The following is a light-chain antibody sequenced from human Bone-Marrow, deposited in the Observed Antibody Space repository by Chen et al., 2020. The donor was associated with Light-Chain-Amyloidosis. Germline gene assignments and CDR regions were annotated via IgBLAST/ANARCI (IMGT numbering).Light chain of an antibody. V-gene: IGLV3-25*03. Sequence: YELTQPPSVSVSPGQTARIPCSGDDLPTKYAYWYQQKPGQAPVLVIHRDTERPSGISERFSGSSSGTTSTLTISGVQAEDEADYHCQSADSSGTYEVIFGGGTKLTVL. CDR3: QSADSSGTYEVI. J-gene: IGLJ2*01. CDR1: DLPTKY. CDR2: RDT.